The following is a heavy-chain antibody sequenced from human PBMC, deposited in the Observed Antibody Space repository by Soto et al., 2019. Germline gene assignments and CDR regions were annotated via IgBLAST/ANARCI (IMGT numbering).Heavy chain of an antibody. CDR2: IKQDGSEK. Sequence: PGGSLRLSCAASGFTFSSYWMSWVRQAPGKGLEWVANIKQDGSEKYYVDSVKGRFTISRDNAKNTLYLQMNSLRAEDTAVYYCARELGPSGWYLYYYYGMDVWGQGTTVTVSS. CDR1: GFTFSSYW. D-gene: IGHD6-19*01. V-gene: IGHV3-7*04. CDR3: ARELGPSGWYLYYYYGMDV. J-gene: IGHJ6*02.